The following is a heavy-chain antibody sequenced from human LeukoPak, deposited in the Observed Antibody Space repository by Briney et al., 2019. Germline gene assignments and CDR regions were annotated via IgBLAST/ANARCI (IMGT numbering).Heavy chain of an antibody. Sequence: GGSLRLSCAASRFTFSSYAMNWVRQAPGKGLEWVSAISGSGGSTYYADSVKGRFTISRDNSKNTLYLQMNSLRAEDTAVYYCAKGRWSSGWDPFDYWGQGTLVTVSS. J-gene: IGHJ4*02. CDR2: ISGSGGST. D-gene: IGHD6-19*01. V-gene: IGHV3-23*01. CDR3: AKGRWSSGWDPFDY. CDR1: RFTFSSYA.